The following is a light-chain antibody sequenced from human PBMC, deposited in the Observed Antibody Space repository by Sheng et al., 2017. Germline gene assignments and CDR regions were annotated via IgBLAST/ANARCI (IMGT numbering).Light chain of an antibody. Sequence: VLTQSPGTLSLSPGGRATLSCRASRSVRSSYLAWYQQKPASLPASSSMLHPLGPLASPTRFDGSVSGTDFTLTIRRLQPEDFAVYYCQHFGSSPVFGGGTKVEIK. CDR2: LHP. CDR3: QHFGSSPV. V-gene: IGKV3-20*01. CDR1: RSVRSSY. J-gene: IGKJ4*01.